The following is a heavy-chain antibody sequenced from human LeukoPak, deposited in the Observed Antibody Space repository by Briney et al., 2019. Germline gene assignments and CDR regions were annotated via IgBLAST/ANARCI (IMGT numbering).Heavy chain of an antibody. CDR2: IYHSGTT. Sequence: PSETLSLTCSVSGGSLISYYWSWLRQPPGKGLEWIGYIYHSGTTNYSPSLKSRVTISVDTSKNQFSLRLSSVTAADTAVYYCARESLSSYNYGYGSFDYWGQGTLVTVSS. D-gene: IGHD5-24*01. J-gene: IGHJ4*02. V-gene: IGHV4-59*01. CDR3: ARESLSSYNYGYGSFDY. CDR1: GGSLISYY.